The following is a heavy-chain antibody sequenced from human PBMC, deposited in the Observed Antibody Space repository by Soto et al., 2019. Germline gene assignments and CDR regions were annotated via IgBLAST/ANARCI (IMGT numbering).Heavy chain of an antibody. J-gene: IGHJ4*02. D-gene: IGHD4-17*01. CDR2: IRGSGGFT. V-gene: IGHV3-23*01. Sequence: GGSLRLSCAASGFTFSSYAMTWVRQAPGKGLEWVSGIRGSGGFTYYADSVKGRFTISRDNSKNTLYLQMNSLRAEDTAVYYCARDLVPTVTSQGAFEYWGQGTLVTVSS. CDR3: ARDLVPTVTSQGAFEY. CDR1: GFTFSSYA.